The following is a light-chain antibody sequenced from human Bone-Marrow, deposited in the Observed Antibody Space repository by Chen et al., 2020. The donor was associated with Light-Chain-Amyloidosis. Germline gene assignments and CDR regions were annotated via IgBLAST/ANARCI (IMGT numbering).Light chain of an antibody. V-gene: IGLV3-21*02. J-gene: IGLJ3*02. CDR1: NIGSTS. CDR2: DDS. Sequence: SYVLTQPSSVSVAPGQTATIACGGNNIGSTSEHWYQQKPGQAPLLVVYDDSDRPSGIPERLSGSDSGNAAALTISRVEAEDEADYYCQVWDRSSDRPVFGGGTTLTVL. CDR3: QVWDRSSDRPV.